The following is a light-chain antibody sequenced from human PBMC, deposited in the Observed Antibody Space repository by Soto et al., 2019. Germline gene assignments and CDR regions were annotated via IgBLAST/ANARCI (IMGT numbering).Light chain of an antibody. Sequence: EMVLTQSPATLSLSPGETAAPSCSASQSVSSSLAWYQQKPGQTPTHLIYDAANSATGIPATLSSSGSGTDLTIIISSRQSEDFAVYYCQQRNSLHLTFGGGTKVDIK. J-gene: IGKJ4*01. CDR2: DAA. CDR3: QQRNSLHLT. CDR1: QSVSSS. V-gene: IGKV3-11*01.